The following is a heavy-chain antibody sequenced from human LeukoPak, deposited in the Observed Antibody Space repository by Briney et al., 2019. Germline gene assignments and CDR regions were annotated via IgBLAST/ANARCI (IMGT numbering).Heavy chain of an antibody. J-gene: IGHJ4*02. CDR3: VRDANYYGSGSYYNERELDY. CDR1: GFTFSSYA. Sequence: GGSLRLSCAASGFTFSSYAMHWVRQAPGKGLEWVAVISYDGSNKYYADSVKGRFTISRDNSKNTLYLQMNSLRAEDTAVYYCVRDANYYGSGSYYNERELDYWGQGTLVTVSS. V-gene: IGHV3-30*04. CDR2: ISYDGSNK. D-gene: IGHD3-10*01.